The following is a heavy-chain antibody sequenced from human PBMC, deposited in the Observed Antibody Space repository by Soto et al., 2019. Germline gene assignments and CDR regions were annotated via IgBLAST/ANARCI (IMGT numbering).Heavy chain of an antibody. CDR3: ARATLVNVGGQQDKGSDY. J-gene: IGHJ4*02. CDR1: GYTFTSYG. V-gene: IGHV1-18*01. Sequence: QVQLVQSGAEVKKPGASVKVSCKASGYTFTSYGISWVRQAPGQGLEWMGWISAYNGNTNYAQKLQGRVTMTTDTSTSAAYMELRSLRSDDTAVYYCARATLVNVGGQQDKGSDYWGQGTLVTVSS. CDR2: ISAYNGNT. D-gene: IGHD6-13*01.